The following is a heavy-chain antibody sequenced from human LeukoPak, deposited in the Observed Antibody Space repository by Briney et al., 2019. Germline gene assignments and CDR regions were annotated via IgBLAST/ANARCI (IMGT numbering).Heavy chain of an antibody. CDR3: ARDMYYDSSGYYYRDNAFDI. CDR1: GGSFSGYY. J-gene: IGHJ3*02. D-gene: IGHD3-22*01. V-gene: IGHV4-34*01. Sequence: SETLSLTCAVYGGSFSGYYWSWIRQPPGKGLEWIGEINHSGSTNYNPSLKGRATISVDTSKNQFSLKLSSVTAADTAVYYCARDMYYDSSGYYYRDNAFDIWGQGTMVTVSS. CDR2: INHSGST.